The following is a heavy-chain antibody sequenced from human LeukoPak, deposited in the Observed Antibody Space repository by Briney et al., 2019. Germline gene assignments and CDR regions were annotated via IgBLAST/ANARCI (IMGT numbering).Heavy chain of an antibody. J-gene: IGHJ5*02. CDR3: ARRYSCSWYQGFWFDP. D-gene: IGHD6-13*01. V-gene: IGHV1-69*13. CDR2: IIPIFGTA. Sequence: SVKVSCKASGGTFSSYAISWVRQAPGQGLEWMGGIIPIFGTANYAQKFQGRVTITADESTSTAYMELSSLRSEDTAVYYCARRYSCSWYQGFWFDPWGQGTLVTVSS. CDR1: GGTFSSYA.